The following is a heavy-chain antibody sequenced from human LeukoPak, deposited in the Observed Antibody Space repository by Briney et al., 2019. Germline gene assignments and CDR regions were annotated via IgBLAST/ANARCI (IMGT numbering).Heavy chain of an antibody. CDR2: INPNSGRT. D-gene: IGHD6-13*01. CDR3: ARGTIAAAGGY. V-gene: IGHV1-2*02. J-gene: IGHJ4*02. CDR1: GYTFTGYY. Sequence: ASVKVSCKASGYTFTGYYMHWVRQAPGQGLEWMGWINPNSGRTNYAQKFQGRVTITRDTSISTAYMELSRLRSDDTAVYYCARGTIAAAGGYWGQGTLVTVSS.